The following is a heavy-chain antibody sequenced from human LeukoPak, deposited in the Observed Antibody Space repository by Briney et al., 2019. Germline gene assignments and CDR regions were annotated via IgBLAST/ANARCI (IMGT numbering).Heavy chain of an antibody. J-gene: IGHJ1*01. Sequence: GASVKVSCKASGGTFSSYAISWVRQAPGQGLEWMGRIIPILGIANYAQKFQGRVTITADKSTSAAYMELSSLRSEDTAVYYCAKDLRTGWAYYYDSSGYFQHWGQGTLVTVSS. V-gene: IGHV1-69*04. CDR3: AKDLRTGWAYYYDSSGYFQH. CDR2: IIPILGIA. D-gene: IGHD3-22*01. CDR1: GGTFSSYA.